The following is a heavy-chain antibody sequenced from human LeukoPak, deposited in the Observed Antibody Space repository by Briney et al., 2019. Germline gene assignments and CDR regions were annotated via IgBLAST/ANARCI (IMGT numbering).Heavy chain of an antibody. V-gene: IGHV4-39*07. CDR2: IYYSGST. D-gene: IGHD6-13*01. CDR1: GGSISSSSYY. CDR3: ARVPQPPYSSSWPGVAFDI. J-gene: IGHJ3*02. Sequence: SETLSLTCTVSGGSISSSSYYWGWIRQPPGKGLEWIGTIYYSGSTYYNPSLKSRVTISVDTSKNQFSLKLSSVTAADTAVYYCARVPQPPYSSSWPGVAFDIWGQGTMVTVSS.